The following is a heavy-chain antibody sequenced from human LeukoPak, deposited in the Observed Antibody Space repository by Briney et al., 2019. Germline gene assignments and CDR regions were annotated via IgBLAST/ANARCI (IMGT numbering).Heavy chain of an antibody. CDR2: IYYSGST. V-gene: IGHV4-39*07. CDR3: ARDTPSLGGNGIFDY. J-gene: IGHJ4*02. CDR1: GGSISSSSYY. Sequence: SETLSLTCTVSGGSISSSSYYWGWIRQPPGKGLEWIGSIYYSGSTYYNPSLKSRVTISLDTSKNQFSLKLSSVTAADTAVYYCARDTPSLGGNGIFDYWGQGTLATVSS. D-gene: IGHD4-23*01.